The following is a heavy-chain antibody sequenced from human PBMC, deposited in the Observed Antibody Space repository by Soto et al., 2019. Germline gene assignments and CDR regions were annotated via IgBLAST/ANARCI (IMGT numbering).Heavy chain of an antibody. Sequence: QVQLVESGGGVVQPGRSLRLSCAASGFTFSSYAMHWVRQAPGKGLEWVAVISYDGSNKYYADSVKGRFTISRDNSKNTLYLQMNRLRAEDTAVYYCARDRQGSDPGGMDVWGQGTTVTVSS. D-gene: IGHD2-15*01. CDR3: ARDRQGSDPGGMDV. V-gene: IGHV3-30-3*01. CDR1: GFTFSSYA. J-gene: IGHJ6*02. CDR2: ISYDGSNK.